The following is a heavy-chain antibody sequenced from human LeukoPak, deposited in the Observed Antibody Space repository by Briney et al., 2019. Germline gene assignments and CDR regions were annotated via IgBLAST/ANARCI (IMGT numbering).Heavy chain of an antibody. J-gene: IGHJ5*02. Sequence: GGSLRLSCTAFGFTFGDYAMSWVRQAPGKGLEWVSYISTSGSTIYYADSVKGRFTISRDNAKNSLYLQMNSLRAEDTAAYYCASPWVDNWFDPWGQGTLVTVSS. V-gene: IGHV3-11*04. CDR2: ISTSGSTI. CDR1: GFTFGDYA. D-gene: IGHD2-15*01. CDR3: ASPWVDNWFDP.